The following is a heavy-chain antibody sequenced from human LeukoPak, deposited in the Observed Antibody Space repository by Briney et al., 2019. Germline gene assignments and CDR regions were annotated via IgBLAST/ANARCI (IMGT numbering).Heavy chain of an antibody. J-gene: IGHJ4*02. CDR3: ARGVWAYCGGDCYPDY. CDR2: ISSSSSYI. V-gene: IGHV3-21*01. Sequence: PGGSLRLSCAASGFTFSSYSMNWVRQAPGKGLEWVSSISSSSSYIYYADSVKGRFTISRDNAKNSLYLRMSSLRAEDTAVYYCARGVWAYCGGDCYPDYWGQGTLVTVSS. D-gene: IGHD2-21*02. CDR1: GFTFSSYS.